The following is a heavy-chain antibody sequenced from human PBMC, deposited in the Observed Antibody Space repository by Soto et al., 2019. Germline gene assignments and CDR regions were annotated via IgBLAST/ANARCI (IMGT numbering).Heavy chain of an antibody. CDR1: SATMNTFY. Sequence: SETLSLTCTVSSATMNTFYFNWIRQPAGRGLEWIGHVYSNGSTNCNPSLKSRVTMSVDTSKKQFSLKLSSMTAADTAVYYCARQIVVTTYARHFDFWGPGTLVTVSS. CDR2: VYSNGST. J-gene: IGHJ4*02. D-gene: IGHD2-21*02. CDR3: ARQIVVTTYARHFDF. V-gene: IGHV4-4*07.